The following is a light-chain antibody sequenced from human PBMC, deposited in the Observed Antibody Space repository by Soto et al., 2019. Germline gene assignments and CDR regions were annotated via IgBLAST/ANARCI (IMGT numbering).Light chain of an antibody. CDR2: DAS. CDR1: QSISSW. CDR3: QQYNSYPWT. Sequence: DIPMTQSPSTLSASVGDRVTITCRASQSISSWLAWYQQKPGKAPKLLIYDASSLESGVPSRFSGSGSGTEFTLTISSLQPDDFATYYCQQYNSYPWTFGQGTKEEIK. J-gene: IGKJ1*01. V-gene: IGKV1-5*01.